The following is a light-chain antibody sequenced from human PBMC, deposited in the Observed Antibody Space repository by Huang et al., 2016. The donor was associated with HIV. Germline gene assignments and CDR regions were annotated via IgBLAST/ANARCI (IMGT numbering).Light chain of an antibody. Sequence: DIQMTQSPSSLSASVGDRVTITCRASQSISTFLNWYQQRPGTAPKLLIHAASRLQSGVPSRFSGTGSGTHFTLTISSLQPEDFATYYCQQSSSAPLTFGGRTKVEIK. CDR1: QSISTF. J-gene: IGKJ4*01. V-gene: IGKV1-39*01. CDR3: QQSSSAPLT. CDR2: AAS.